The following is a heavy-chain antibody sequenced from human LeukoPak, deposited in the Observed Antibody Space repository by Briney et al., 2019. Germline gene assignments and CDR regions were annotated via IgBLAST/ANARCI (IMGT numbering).Heavy chain of an antibody. Sequence: GGSLRLSCTASGFTFGDYAMSWVRQAPGKGLEWVGFIRSKAYGGTTEYAASVKGRFTISRDDSKSIAYLQMNSLKTEDTAVYYCTRVKGIRPDFWSGGYWGQGTLVTVSS. CDR1: GFTFGDYA. CDR2: IRSKAYGGTT. V-gene: IGHV3-49*04. CDR3: TRVKGIRPDFWSGGY. D-gene: IGHD3-3*01. J-gene: IGHJ4*02.